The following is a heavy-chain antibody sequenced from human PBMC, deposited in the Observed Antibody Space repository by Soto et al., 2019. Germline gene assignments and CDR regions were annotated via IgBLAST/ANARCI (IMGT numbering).Heavy chain of an antibody. CDR1: GGSISSSNW. CDR3: ARAQDDYGDYGSLDY. CDR2: IYHSGST. V-gene: IGHV4-4*02. Sequence: QVQLQESGPGLVKPSGTLSLTCAVSGGSISSSNWWSWVRQPPGKGLEWIGEIYHSGSTNYNPSLQSRVTISVDKSKNQFSLNLSSVTAADTAVYYCARAQDDYGDYGSLDYWGQGTLVTVSS. D-gene: IGHD4-17*01. J-gene: IGHJ4*02.